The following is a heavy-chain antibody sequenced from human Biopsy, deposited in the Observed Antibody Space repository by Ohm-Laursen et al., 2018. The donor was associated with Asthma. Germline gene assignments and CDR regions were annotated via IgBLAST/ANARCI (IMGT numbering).Heavy chain of an antibody. J-gene: IGHJ2*01. CDR1: GDAMSTSGSY. D-gene: IGHD6-6*01. Sequence: SQTLSLTCIVSGDAMSTSGSYWGWIRQSPGKGLEWIGSIYYSGRTYYNPSLESRVTISADTSKSHFSLKVTSVTAADTAVYYCARALSSSSYWYFDLWGRGDLVTVSS. CDR3: ARALSSSSYWYFDL. CDR2: IYYSGRT. V-gene: IGHV4-39*02.